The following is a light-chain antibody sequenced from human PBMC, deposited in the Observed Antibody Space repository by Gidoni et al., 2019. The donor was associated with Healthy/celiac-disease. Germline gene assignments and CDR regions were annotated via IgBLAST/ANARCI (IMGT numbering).Light chain of an antibody. V-gene: IGLV3-25*02. J-gene: IGLJ2*01. CDR1: ALPKQY. CDR3: QSADSSGTYVV. CDR2: KDS. Sequence: SYELTQPPSVSVSPGQTARITCSGEALPKQYAYWYQQKTGQAPVLVIYKDSERPSGIPERCSGSSSGTTVTLTISGGQAEDEADYYCQSADSSGTYVVFGGGTKLTVL.